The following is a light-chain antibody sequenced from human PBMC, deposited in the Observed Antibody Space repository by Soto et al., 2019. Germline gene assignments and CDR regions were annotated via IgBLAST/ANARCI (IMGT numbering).Light chain of an antibody. Sequence: DIQMTQSPSTLSASVGDRVTTTCRASQSISSWLAWYQQKPGKAPKRLIYKASTLESGIPSRFSGGGSGTEFTLTISSLQPDDFATYYCQQYDIFSLTFGGGTKVEVK. CDR2: KAS. CDR3: QQYDIFSLT. CDR1: QSISSW. V-gene: IGKV1-5*03. J-gene: IGKJ4*01.